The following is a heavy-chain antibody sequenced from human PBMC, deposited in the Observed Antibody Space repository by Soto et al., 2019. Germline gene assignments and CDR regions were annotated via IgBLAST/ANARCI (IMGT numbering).Heavy chain of an antibody. CDR1: GSTFSSYS. CDR2: MSYDGSHK. V-gene: IGHV3-33*06. Sequence: GSLRPSCVAAGSTFSSYSMHWDRQAEGEGLEWVAVMSYDGSHKYYAAAVKDRFTISRDNSKTILYLKINSLRLEDTAVYYCAKGSVLRVVEAPLAILGGVDVWGQGAMVTVSS. J-gene: IGHJ6*01. D-gene: IGHD2-8*01. CDR3: AKGSVLRVVEAPLAILGGVDV.